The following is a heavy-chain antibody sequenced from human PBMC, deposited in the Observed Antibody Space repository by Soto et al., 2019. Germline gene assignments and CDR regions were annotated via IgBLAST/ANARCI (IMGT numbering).Heavy chain of an antibody. V-gene: IGHV3-66*04. CDR3: ARRDYYYYYMDV. CDR1: GFTVSSNS. CDR2: IYSGGST. J-gene: IGHJ6*03. Sequence: EVQLVESGGGLVQPGGSLRLSCAASGFTVSSNSMSWVRQAPGKGLEWVSVIYSGGSTYYADSVKGRFTISRDNSKNTLYLQMNSLRAEDTAVYYCARRDYYYYYMDVWGKGNTVTVSS.